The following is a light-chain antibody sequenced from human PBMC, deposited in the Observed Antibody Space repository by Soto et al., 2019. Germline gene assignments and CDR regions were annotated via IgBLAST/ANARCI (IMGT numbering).Light chain of an antibody. Sequence: DIQLTQSPSFLSASVGDRVTISCRASQGISDYLAWYQQKPGKAPKLLIYAASTWQSGVPSRFSGSASGTEFTLTISSLQPEDFATYFCQQFNAYPLTFGGGTMVEIK. J-gene: IGKJ4*01. V-gene: IGKV1-9*01. CDR2: AAS. CDR1: QGISDY. CDR3: QQFNAYPLT.